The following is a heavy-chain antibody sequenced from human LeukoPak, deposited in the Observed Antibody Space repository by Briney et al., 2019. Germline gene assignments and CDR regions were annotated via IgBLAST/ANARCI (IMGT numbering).Heavy chain of an antibody. D-gene: IGHD3/OR15-3a*01. V-gene: IGHV3-48*01. CDR3: VRDRDWAFDH. J-gene: IGHJ4*02. CDR1: GFSFSDYT. CDR2: LGRGTNNM. Sequence: GGSLRLSCAASGFSFSDYTMNWVRQAPGKGLEWISYLGRGTNNMYYADSVKGRFTISRDNAKNSLYLQMSSLRAEDTAVYYCVRDRDWAFDHWGQGTLVTVSS.